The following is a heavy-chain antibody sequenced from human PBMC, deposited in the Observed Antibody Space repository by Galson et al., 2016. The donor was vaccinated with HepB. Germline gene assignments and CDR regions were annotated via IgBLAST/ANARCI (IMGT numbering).Heavy chain of an antibody. Sequence: SLRLSCAASGFTFDDYAMHWVRQAPGKGLEWVSGITWNSGSIGYAYSVKGRFTISRDNAKNSLYLQMNSLRAEDTALYYCAKALGHYYYDSSGYFDYWGQGTLVTVSS. CDR1: GFTFDDYA. D-gene: IGHD3-22*01. CDR2: ITWNSGSI. V-gene: IGHV3-9*01. CDR3: AKALGHYYYDSSGYFDY. J-gene: IGHJ4*02.